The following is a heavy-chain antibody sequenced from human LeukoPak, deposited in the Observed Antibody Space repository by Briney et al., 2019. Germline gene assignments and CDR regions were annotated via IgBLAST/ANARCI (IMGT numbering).Heavy chain of an antibody. CDR3: VRTGFGEVLRWFDP. J-gene: IGHJ5*02. Sequence: PSETLSLTCAVYGGSFSGYYWSWIRQPPGKGLEWIGEINHSGSTNYNPSLKSRVTISVDTSKNQFSLKLSSVTAADTAVYYCVRTGFGEVLRWFDPWGQGTLVTVSS. D-gene: IGHD3-10*01. CDR2: INHSGST. CDR1: GGSFSGYY. V-gene: IGHV4-34*01.